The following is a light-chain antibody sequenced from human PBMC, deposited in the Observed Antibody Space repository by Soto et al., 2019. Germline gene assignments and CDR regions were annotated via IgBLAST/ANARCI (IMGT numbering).Light chain of an antibody. J-gene: IGKJ1*01. CDR3: QKRSNWPQK. CDR2: DAS. Sequence: EIVLTQSPASLSLSPGERATLSCSASQSVSSYLAWYQQKPGQAPRLLIYDASNRATGIPARFSGSGSGTGFTLTISSLEPEDFAVYYCQKRSNWPQKFGQGTKVDIK. V-gene: IGKV3-11*01. CDR1: QSVSSY.